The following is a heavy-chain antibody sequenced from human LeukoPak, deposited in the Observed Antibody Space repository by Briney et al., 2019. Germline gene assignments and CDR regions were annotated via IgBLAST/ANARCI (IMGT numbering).Heavy chain of an antibody. V-gene: IGHV3-64*01. CDR3: ARVRGSYFFDF. D-gene: IGHD1-26*01. J-gene: IGHJ4*02. Sequence: QAGGSLRLSCAASGFTFSSYAMYWVPQAPGKGLEYVSSISSNGGSTYYANSVKGRFTISRDNSKNTLSLQMGSLRPADMAVYYCARVRGSYFFDFWGQGTLVTVSS. CDR2: ISSNGGST. CDR1: GFTFSSYA.